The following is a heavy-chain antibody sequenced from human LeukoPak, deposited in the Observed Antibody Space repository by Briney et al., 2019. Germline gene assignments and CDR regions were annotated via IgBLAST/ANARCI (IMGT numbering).Heavy chain of an antibody. J-gene: IGHJ4*02. D-gene: IGHD4-17*01. Sequence: GGSLRLSCAASGFTFSSYSMNWVRQAPGKGLEWVSYISSSSSTIYYADSVKGRFTISRDNAKNSLYLQMNSLRAEDTAVYYCARDLTTVTTVPPGFDYWGQGTLVTVSS. CDR1: GFTFSSYS. CDR2: ISSSSSTI. CDR3: ARDLTTVTTVPPGFDY. V-gene: IGHV3-48*04.